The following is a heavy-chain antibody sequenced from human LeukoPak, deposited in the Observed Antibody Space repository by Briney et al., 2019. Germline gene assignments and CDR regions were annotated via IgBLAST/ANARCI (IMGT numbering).Heavy chain of an antibody. Sequence: GGSLRLSCAASGFTFRSYEMNGLRQAPGEGREWGSVIYSGGSTYYADSVKGRFTISRDNSQTTLYLQMNSLRAEDTAVYYCARLGLSGSYGYWGQGTLVTVSS. D-gene: IGHD1-26*01. CDR2: IYSGGST. CDR3: ARLGLSGSYGY. CDR1: GFTFRSYE. J-gene: IGHJ4*02. V-gene: IGHV3-53*01.